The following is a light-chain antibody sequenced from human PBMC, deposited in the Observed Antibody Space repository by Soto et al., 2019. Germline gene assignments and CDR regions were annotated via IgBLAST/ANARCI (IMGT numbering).Light chain of an antibody. CDR1: QSVSSY. CDR2: DAS. J-gene: IGKJ4*01. CDR3: QERSNWPPLT. V-gene: IGKV3-11*01. Sequence: EIVLTQSPATLSLSPGEIATLSCRASQSVSSYLAWYQQKPGQAPRLLIYDASNRATGIPGRFSGSGSGTDFPLTISSLEPEDFAVYYCQERSNWPPLTFGGGTKVEIK.